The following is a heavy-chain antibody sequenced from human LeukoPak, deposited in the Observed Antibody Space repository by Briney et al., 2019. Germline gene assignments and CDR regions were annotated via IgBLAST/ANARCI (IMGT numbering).Heavy chain of an antibody. Sequence: ASVKVSCKASGYTFTSYDINWVRQATGQGLEWMGWMNPNSGNTGYAQKFQGRVTMTRNTSISTAYMELSSLRSEDTAVYYCARVTMVRGVIIKAFDYWGQGTLVTVSS. D-gene: IGHD3-10*01. CDR1: GYTFTSYD. V-gene: IGHV1-8*01. CDR3: ARVTMVRGVIIKAFDY. CDR2: MNPNSGNT. J-gene: IGHJ4*02.